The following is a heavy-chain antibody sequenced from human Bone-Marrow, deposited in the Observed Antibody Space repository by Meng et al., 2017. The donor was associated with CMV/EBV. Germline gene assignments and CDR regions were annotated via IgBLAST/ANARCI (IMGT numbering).Heavy chain of an antibody. CDR3: ARHAYGDEYCLDY. D-gene: IGHD4-17*01. J-gene: IGHJ4*02. Sequence: GESLKISCTVSGLTFSNYAMHWVRQAPGKGPEWVAVISYDGSTKYFADSVKGRFTISRDNYMNTVFLQMNSLRYADTAAYYCARHAYGDEYCLDYWGQGTRVTVSS. CDR1: GLTFSNYA. V-gene: IGHV3-30*04. CDR2: ISYDGSTK.